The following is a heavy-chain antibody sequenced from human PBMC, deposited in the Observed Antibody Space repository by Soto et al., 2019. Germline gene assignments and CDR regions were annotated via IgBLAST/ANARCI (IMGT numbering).Heavy chain of an antibody. D-gene: IGHD3-16*01. V-gene: IGHV3-7*03. CDR2: IKPDGSAT. Sequence: EVQLVESGGDLVQPGGSLRLSCATSDFTFRNYWMNWVRQAPGTGLEWVANIKPDGSATNYVDSVKGRFTISRDNVRNSVSLQMNSLRVEDTAVYFCFGGNGGPQWGQGTLVTVSS. CDR1: DFTFRNYW. CDR3: FGGNGGPQ. J-gene: IGHJ4*02.